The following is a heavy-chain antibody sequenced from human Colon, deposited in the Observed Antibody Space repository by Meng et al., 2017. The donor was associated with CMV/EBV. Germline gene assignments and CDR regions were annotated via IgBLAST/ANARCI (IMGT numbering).Heavy chain of an antibody. V-gene: IGHV4-39*01. CDR2: IDYSGST. CDR1: GGSISTSSYF. D-gene: IGHD6-13*01. Sequence: SETLSLTCTVSGGSISTSSYFWGWIRQPPGKGLEWIATIDYSGSTDYNPSLQRRVTMSVDTSKNQFSLNVTSVTAADTAVYYCARGIGQQLGLPLDYWGQGTLVTVSS. J-gene: IGHJ4*02. CDR3: ARGIGQQLGLPLDY.